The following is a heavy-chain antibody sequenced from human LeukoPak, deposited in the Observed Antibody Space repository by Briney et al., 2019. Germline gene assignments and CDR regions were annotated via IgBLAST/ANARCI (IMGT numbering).Heavy chain of an antibody. CDR3: AKDRGYQLLWNNYFDY. D-gene: IGHD2-2*01. V-gene: IGHV3-30*18. Sequence: SGRSLRLSCAASGFTFSSYGMHWVRQAPGKGLEWVAVISYDGSNKYYADSVKGRFTISRDNSKNTLYLQMNSLRAEDTAVYYCAKDRGYQLLWNNYFDYWGQGTLVTVSS. CDR1: GFTFSSYG. CDR2: ISYDGSNK. J-gene: IGHJ4*02.